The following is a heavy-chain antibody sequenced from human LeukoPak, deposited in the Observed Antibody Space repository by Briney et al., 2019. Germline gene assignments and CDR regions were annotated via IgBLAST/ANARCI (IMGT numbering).Heavy chain of an antibody. D-gene: IGHD3-3*01. Sequence: SETLSLTCTVSGGSISSSSYYWGWIRQPPGKGLEWIGSIYYSGSTYYNPSLKSRVTISVDTSKNQFSLKLSSVTAADTAVYYCARAYYDFWSGYRPHDAFDIWGQGTMVTVSS. V-gene: IGHV4-39*01. CDR3: ARAYYDFWSGYRPHDAFDI. J-gene: IGHJ3*02. CDR2: IYYSGST. CDR1: GGSISSSSYY.